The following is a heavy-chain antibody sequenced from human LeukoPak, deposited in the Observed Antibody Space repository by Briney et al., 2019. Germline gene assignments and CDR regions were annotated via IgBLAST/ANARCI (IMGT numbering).Heavy chain of an antibody. CDR2: ISGDGGST. CDR1: GFTFDDYA. V-gene: IGHV3-43*02. Sequence: GGSLRLSCAASGFTFDDYAMHWVRQAPGKGLEWVSLISGDGGSTYYADSVKSRFTISRDNSKNSLYLQMNSLRTEDTALYYCAKAKLLWFGELLNFDYWGQGTLVTASS. CDR3: AKAKLLWFGELLNFDY. J-gene: IGHJ4*02. D-gene: IGHD3-10*01.